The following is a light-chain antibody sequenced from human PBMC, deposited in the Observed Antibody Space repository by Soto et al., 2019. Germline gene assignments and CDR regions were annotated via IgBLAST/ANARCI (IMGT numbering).Light chain of an antibody. J-gene: IGLJ1*01. CDR2: VVS. Sequence: QSALTQPASVSGSPGQSITISCTGTSSDVGDYKYVSWYQQHPDKAPKLIISVVSNRPSGVSNRFSGSKSGNTASLTISGLQADDEADYYCGSYTSSDTPYVFGTGTKLTVL. CDR1: SSDVGDYKY. CDR3: GSYTSSDTPYV. V-gene: IGLV2-14*01.